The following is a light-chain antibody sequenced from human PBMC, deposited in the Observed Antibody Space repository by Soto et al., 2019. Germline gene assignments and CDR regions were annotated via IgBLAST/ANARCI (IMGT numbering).Light chain of an antibody. CDR1: QSVSNN. V-gene: IGKV3-15*01. Sequence: EIVMTQSPATLSVSPGERATLSCRASQSVSNNLAWYQHKSGQAPRLLIYGASTRATGIPARFSGSGSGTEFTLTISSLQSEDFAVYYCQQYKNGPPITFGQGTRLEIK. CDR2: GAS. J-gene: IGKJ5*01. CDR3: QQYKNGPPIT.